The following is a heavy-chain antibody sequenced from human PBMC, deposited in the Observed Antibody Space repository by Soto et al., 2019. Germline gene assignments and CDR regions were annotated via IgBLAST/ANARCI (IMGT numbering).Heavy chain of an antibody. Sequence: KPSETLSLTCTVSGGSMSYGGFTWSWIRQSPGKGLEWIGYISRRGNPYCHPSFKSRVTMSIDRSRNQFYLNLSSMTAADRAVYYCARGAGYDPFDYWGQGVLVTVSS. CDR1: GGSMSYGGFT. V-gene: IGHV4-30-2*06. D-gene: IGHD5-12*01. J-gene: IGHJ4*02. CDR2: ISRRGNP. CDR3: ARGAGYDPFDY.